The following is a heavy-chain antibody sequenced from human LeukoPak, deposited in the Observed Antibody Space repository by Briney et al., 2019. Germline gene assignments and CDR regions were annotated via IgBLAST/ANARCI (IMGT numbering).Heavy chain of an antibody. V-gene: IGHV3-21*01. CDR2: ISSSSSYI. D-gene: IGHD5-12*01. Sequence: GGSLRLSCAASGFTFSSYSMNWVRQAPGKGLEWVSSISSSSSYIYYADSVKGRFTISRDNAKNSLYLQMNSLRAEDTAVYYCAREGVGGYTEAFDYWGQGTLVTVSS. J-gene: IGHJ4*02. CDR1: GFTFSSYS. CDR3: AREGVGGYTEAFDY.